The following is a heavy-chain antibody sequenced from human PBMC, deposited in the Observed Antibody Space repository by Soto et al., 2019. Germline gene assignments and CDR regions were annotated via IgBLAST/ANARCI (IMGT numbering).Heavy chain of an antibody. CDR1: GGTFSSYA. V-gene: IGHV1-69*13. CDR3: AREALPDYYYGMDV. J-gene: IGHJ6*02. Sequence: SVKVSCKASGGTFSSYAISWVRQAPGQGLEWMGGIIPIFGTANYAQKFQGRVTITADESTSTAYMEPSSLRSEDTAVYYCAREALPDYYYGMDVWGQGTTVTVSS. CDR2: IIPIFGTA. D-gene: IGHD1-26*01.